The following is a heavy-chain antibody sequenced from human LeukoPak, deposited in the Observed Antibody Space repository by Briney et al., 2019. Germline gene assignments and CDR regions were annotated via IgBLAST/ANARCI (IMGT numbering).Heavy chain of an antibody. V-gene: IGHV4-38-2*02. Sequence: SETLSLTCTVSGYSISSGYYWGWIRQPPGKGLEWIGSIYHSGSTYYKSSLKSRVTISVDTSKNQFSLKLSSVTAADTAVYYCASSRGGVGFYDYWGQGTLVTVSS. CDR3: ASSRGGVGFYDY. CDR1: GYSISSGYY. D-gene: IGHD3-16*01. J-gene: IGHJ4*02. CDR2: IYHSGST.